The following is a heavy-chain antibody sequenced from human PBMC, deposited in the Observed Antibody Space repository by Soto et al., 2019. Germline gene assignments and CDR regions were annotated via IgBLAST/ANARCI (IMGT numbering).Heavy chain of an antibody. Sequence: GGSLRLSCAASGFTFGDYAMSWVRQAPGKGLEWVGFIRSKAYGGTTEYAASVKGRFTISRDDSKSIAYLQMNSLKTEDTAVYYCIRCAGTTPLDAFDIWGQGTMVTVSS. V-gene: IGHV3-49*04. CDR2: IRSKAYGGTT. CDR1: GFTFGDYA. J-gene: IGHJ3*02. CDR3: IRCAGTTPLDAFDI. D-gene: IGHD1-7*01.